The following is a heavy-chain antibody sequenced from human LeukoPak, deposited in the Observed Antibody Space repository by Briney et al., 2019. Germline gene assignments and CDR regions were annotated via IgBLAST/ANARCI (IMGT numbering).Heavy chain of an antibody. CDR3: AREATYYYDSSAQWPVFDY. Sequence: SETLSLTCTVSGGSISSYYWSWIRQPAGKGLEWIGRIYTSGSTNYNPSLKSRVTMSVDTSKNQFSLKLSSVTAADTVVYYCAREATYYYDSSAQWPVFDYWGQGTLVTVSS. J-gene: IGHJ4*02. CDR1: GGSISSYY. V-gene: IGHV4-4*07. CDR2: IYTSGST. D-gene: IGHD3-22*01.